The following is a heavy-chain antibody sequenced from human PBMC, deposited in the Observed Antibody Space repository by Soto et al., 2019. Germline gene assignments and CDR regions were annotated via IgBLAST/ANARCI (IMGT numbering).Heavy chain of an antibody. Sequence: QVQLQESGPGLVKPSETLSLTCTVSGGSVSSGSYYWSWIRQPPGKGLEWMGYIYYSGSTNYNPSLKSRVTITVDTSKNQFSLKLSSVTAADTAVYYSARGGAYYDSSGGTEYYWGQGTLVTVSS. CDR3: ARGGAYYDSSGGTEYY. CDR1: GGSVSSGSYY. V-gene: IGHV4-61*01. D-gene: IGHD3-22*01. CDR2: IYYSGST. J-gene: IGHJ4*02.